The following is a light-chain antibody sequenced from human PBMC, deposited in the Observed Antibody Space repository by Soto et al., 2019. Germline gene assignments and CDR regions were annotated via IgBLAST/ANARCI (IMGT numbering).Light chain of an antibody. CDR2: EGS. CDR1: SSEVGGYNL. J-gene: IGLJ1*01. Sequence: QSALTQPASVSGSPGQSITSSYTGTSSEVGGYNLVSWYQHQPGKAPKLMIYEGSKRPSGVSNRFSGSKSGNTASLTISGLQAEDEADYYCCSYAGSSTSYVLGTGTKRPVL. V-gene: IGLV2-23*01. CDR3: CSYAGSSTSYV.